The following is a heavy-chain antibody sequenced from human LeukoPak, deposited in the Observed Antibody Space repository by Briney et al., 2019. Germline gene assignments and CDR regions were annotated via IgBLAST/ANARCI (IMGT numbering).Heavy chain of an antibody. CDR2: IKQDGSEK. CDR3: VKDSKLRGLLPGSFET. Sequence: GESLKISCAASGFTFSSYWMSWVRQAPGKGLEWVANIKQDGSEKYYVDSVKGRFTISRDNAKNSLYLQMDRLTTDDMGLYYCVKDSKLRGLLPGSFETWGQGTLVTVSS. J-gene: IGHJ5*02. D-gene: IGHD3-10*01. V-gene: IGHV3-7*03. CDR1: GFTFSSYW.